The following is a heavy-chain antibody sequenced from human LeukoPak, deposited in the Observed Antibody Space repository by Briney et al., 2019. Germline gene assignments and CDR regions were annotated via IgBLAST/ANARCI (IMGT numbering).Heavy chain of an antibody. V-gene: IGHV3-23*01. CDR1: GFTFSSYA. CDR3: AKGAYSSSWYRNWFDP. J-gene: IGHJ5*02. CDR2: ISGGGGST. Sequence: GGSLRLSCAASGFTFSSYAMSWVRQAPGKGLEWVSAISGGGGSTYYADSVKGRFTISRDNSKNTLYLQMNSLRAEDTAVYYCAKGAYSSSWYRNWFDPWGQGTLVTVSS. D-gene: IGHD6-13*01.